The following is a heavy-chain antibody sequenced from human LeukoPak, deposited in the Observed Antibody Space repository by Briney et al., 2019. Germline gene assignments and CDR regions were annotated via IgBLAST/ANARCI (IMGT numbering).Heavy chain of an antibody. CDR1: GGSFSGYY. D-gene: IGHD3-22*01. CDR2: INHSGST. V-gene: IGHV4-34*01. Sequence: SETLSLTCAVYGGSFSGYYWSWIRQPPGKGLEWIGEINHSGSTNYSPSLKSRVTISVDTSKNQFSLKLSSVTAADTAVYYCARGRRYYDSSGYYPWWGQGTLVTVSS. J-gene: IGHJ4*02. CDR3: ARGRRYYDSSGYYPW.